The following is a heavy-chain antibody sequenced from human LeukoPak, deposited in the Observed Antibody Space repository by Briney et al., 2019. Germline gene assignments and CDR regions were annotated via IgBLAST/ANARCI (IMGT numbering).Heavy chain of an antibody. V-gene: IGHV1-18*01. CDR3: ARDNPYYYLY. CDR2: ISAYNGDT. CDR1: GYTFTNYG. J-gene: IGHJ4*02. Sequence: ASVKVSSKPSGYTFTNYGISWLRQAPGQGLEWMGWISAYNGDTKYAQNLQGRVTMTTDTSTSTAYMELRNLRSDDTAVYYCARDNPYYYLYWGQGTLVTVSS. D-gene: IGHD3-22*01.